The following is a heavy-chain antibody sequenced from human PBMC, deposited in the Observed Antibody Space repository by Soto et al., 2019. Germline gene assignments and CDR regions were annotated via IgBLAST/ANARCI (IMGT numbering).Heavy chain of an antibody. Sequence: QVQLMQSGAEVKKPGASVKVSCKASGDTFTDYYIHWVRQAPGQGLEWMGTVNPSGGHTTYAQHSLGRVTMTRDTSTSTLYMELPSLTSADTAIYYCARGGHVVVVTAALDYWGQGTLVTVSS. CDR3: ARGGHVVVVTAALDY. V-gene: IGHV1-46*01. D-gene: IGHD2-21*02. J-gene: IGHJ4*02. CDR1: GDTFTDYY. CDR2: VNPSGGHT.